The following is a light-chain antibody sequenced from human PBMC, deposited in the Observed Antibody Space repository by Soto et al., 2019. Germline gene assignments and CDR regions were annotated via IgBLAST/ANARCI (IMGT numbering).Light chain of an antibody. Sequence: QSALTQPASVSGSPGQSITISCTGTSSDVGGYNYVSWYQQHPGKAPKLMIYEVSNRPSGVSNRFSASKSGNTASLTISGLQAEDEADYYCSSYTSSSTLDVVFGGGTKVPVL. CDR3: SSYTSSSTLDVV. CDR2: EVS. V-gene: IGLV2-14*01. CDR1: SSDVGGYNY. J-gene: IGLJ2*01.